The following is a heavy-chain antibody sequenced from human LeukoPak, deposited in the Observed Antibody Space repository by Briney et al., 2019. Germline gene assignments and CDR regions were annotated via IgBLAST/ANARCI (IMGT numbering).Heavy chain of an antibody. Sequence: SQTLSLTCTVSGGPISSGGYYWSWIRQPPGKGLEWIGYIYHSGSTYYNPSLKSRVTISVDRSKNQFSLKLSSVTAADTAVYYCAVVGYCSSTSCYGYYYHYMDVWGKGTTVTVSS. J-gene: IGHJ6*03. CDR2: IYHSGST. CDR3: AVVGYCSSTSCYGYYYHYMDV. V-gene: IGHV4-30-2*01. CDR1: GGPISSGGYY. D-gene: IGHD2-2*01.